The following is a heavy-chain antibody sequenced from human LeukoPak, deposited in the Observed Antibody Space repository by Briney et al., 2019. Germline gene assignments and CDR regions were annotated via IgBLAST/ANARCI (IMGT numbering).Heavy chain of an antibody. J-gene: IGHJ4*02. CDR1: GFTFSSYG. Sequence: GGSLRLSCAASGFTFSSYGMHWVRQAPGKGLEWVAFIRYDGSNKYYADSVKGRFTISRDNSKNTLYLQMNSLRAEDTAVYYCAKDHAEEDRGIAAAGKIFDYWGQGTLVTVSS. CDR3: AKDHAEEDRGIAAAGKIFDY. V-gene: IGHV3-30*02. D-gene: IGHD6-13*01. CDR2: IRYDGSNK.